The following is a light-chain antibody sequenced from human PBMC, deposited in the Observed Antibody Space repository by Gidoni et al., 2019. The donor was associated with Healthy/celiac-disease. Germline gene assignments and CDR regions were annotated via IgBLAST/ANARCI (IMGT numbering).Light chain of an antibody. CDR3: QQSYSTPYT. CDR1: QSISSY. J-gene: IGKJ2*01. CDR2: AAS. V-gene: IGKV1-39*01. Sequence: DLQTTLYPSPLSASVGVRVTIPCRASQSISSYLNWYQQKPGKAPKLLIYAASSLQSGVPSRFSGSRSGTDFTLTISSLQPEDFATYYCQQSYSTPYTFGQGTKLEIK.